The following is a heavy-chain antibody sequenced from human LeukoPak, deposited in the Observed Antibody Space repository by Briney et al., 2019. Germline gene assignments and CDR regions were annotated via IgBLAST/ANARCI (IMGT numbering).Heavy chain of an antibody. CDR1: GFTFNNYW. Sequence: GGSLRLSCAASGFTFNNYWMHWVRQAPGAGLVWVSRITSDGSSTSYADSVKGRFTISRDNAKNTLYLQMNSLRAEDTAVYYCARTAYSSSWDIDYWGQGTLVTVSS. V-gene: IGHV3-74*01. CDR2: ITSDGSST. CDR3: ARTAYSSSWDIDY. J-gene: IGHJ4*02. D-gene: IGHD6-13*01.